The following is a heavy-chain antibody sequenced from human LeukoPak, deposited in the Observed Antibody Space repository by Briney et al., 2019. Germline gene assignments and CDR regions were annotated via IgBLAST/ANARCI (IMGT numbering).Heavy chain of an antibody. Sequence: SDTLSLTCAVSGYSISSSNWWGWIRQPPGKGLEWIGSIYYSGSTYYNPSLKSRVTISVDTSKNQFSLKLSSVTAADTAVYYCARGSYLVGATSGMDVWGQGTTVTVSS. D-gene: IGHD1-26*01. CDR2: IYYSGST. V-gene: IGHV4-28*03. CDR3: ARGSYLVGATSGMDV. J-gene: IGHJ6*02. CDR1: GYSISSSNW.